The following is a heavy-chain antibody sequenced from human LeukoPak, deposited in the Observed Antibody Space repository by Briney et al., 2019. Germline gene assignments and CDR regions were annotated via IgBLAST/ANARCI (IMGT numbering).Heavy chain of an antibody. V-gene: IGHV1-8*01. CDR3: ARAPIGSRLQTN. CDR2: MNPNSGNT. Sequence: ASVTVSCKASGYTFTSYDINWVRQAPGQGLEWMGWMNPNSGNTGYAQKFQGRVTMTRNTSISTAYMELSSLRSEDTAVYYCARAPIGSRLQTNWGQGTLVTVSS. D-gene: IGHD2-15*01. CDR1: GYTFTSYD. J-gene: IGHJ4*02.